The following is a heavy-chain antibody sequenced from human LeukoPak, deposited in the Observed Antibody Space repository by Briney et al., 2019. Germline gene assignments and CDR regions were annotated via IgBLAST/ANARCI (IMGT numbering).Heavy chain of an antibody. J-gene: IGHJ6*02. Sequence: GGSLRLSCVASGFTFSSYAMSWFRQAPGKGLVWVSRINSDGSSTSYADSVKGRFTISRDNAKNTLYLQMNSLRAEDTAVYYCARAIGYCSGGSCWSGYYGMDVWGQGTTVTVSS. CDR3: ARAIGYCSGGSCWSGYYGMDV. D-gene: IGHD2-15*01. CDR2: INSDGSST. CDR1: GFTFSSYA. V-gene: IGHV3-74*01.